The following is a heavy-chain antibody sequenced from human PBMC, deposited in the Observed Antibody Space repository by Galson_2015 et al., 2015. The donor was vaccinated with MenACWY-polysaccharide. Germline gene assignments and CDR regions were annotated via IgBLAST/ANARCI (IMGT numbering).Heavy chain of an antibody. CDR3: AKNDILTGHSDWYFDL. D-gene: IGHD3-9*01. CDR2: IKKDGSDK. V-gene: IGHV3-7*01. J-gene: IGHJ2*01. CDR1: GFTFSNYW. Sequence: SLRLSCAASGFTFSNYWMSWVRQAPGKGLEWVAVIKKDGSDKYYVDSVKGRFAISRDNGKNSVFLQMNSLGAEDTAVYYCAKNDILTGHSDWYFDLWGRGTLVTVS.